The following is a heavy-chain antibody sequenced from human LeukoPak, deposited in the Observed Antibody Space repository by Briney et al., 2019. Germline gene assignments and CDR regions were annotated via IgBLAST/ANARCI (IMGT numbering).Heavy chain of an antibody. V-gene: IGHV3-11*04. CDR2: MSSSGSTI. CDR3: ARELDLYNWNYGVGYYFDY. Sequence: GGSLRLSCAASGFTFSDYYMSWIRQAPGKGLEWVSYMSSSGSTIYYADSVKGRFTISRDNANNSLYLQMNSLRAEHTAVYYCARELDLYNWNYGVGYYFDYWGQGTLLTVSS. J-gene: IGHJ4*02. CDR1: GFTFSDYY. D-gene: IGHD1-7*01.